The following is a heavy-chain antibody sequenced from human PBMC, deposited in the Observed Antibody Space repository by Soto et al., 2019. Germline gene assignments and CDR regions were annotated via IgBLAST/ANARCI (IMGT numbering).Heavy chain of an antibody. CDR2: LYYGRSA. V-gene: IGHV4-59*01. CDR1: GDTSSSYY. D-gene: IGHD3-22*01. Sequence: QVQLQESGPGLVKPSETLSLSCAVSGDTSSSYYCMWIRQPPGKGLESIGYLYYGRSANYNPSLNSRVTLSVDTSTNQCSLTLSSMTAADTAVYYCALRSMAVVPQYWGQGTLVTVSS. J-gene: IGHJ4*02. CDR3: ALRSMAVVPQY.